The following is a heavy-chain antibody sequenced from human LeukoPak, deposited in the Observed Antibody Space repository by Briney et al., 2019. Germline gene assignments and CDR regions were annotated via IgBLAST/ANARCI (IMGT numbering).Heavy chain of an antibody. J-gene: IGHJ6*02. V-gene: IGHV3-53*01. D-gene: IGHD3-16*01. CDR3: AARGGGDYYGMDV. CDR2: IYSAGVT. CDR1: GFTVSGTF. Sequence: PGGSLRLSCAGSGFTVSGTFMTWVRQAPGKGLECVSLIYSAGVTHYADSVKGRFTISRDNAKNTLYLQMDSLRAEDTAVYYCAARGGGDYYGMDVWGQGTTVTVSS.